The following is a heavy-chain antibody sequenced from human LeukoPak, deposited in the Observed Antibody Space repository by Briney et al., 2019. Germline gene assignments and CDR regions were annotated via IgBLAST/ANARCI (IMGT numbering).Heavy chain of an antibody. D-gene: IGHD3-3*01. CDR2: IIPIFGTA. CDR1: GGTFSSYA. CDR3: ARVGSGYDFWSGYYAYDY. J-gene: IGHJ4*02. V-gene: IGHV1-69*01. Sequence: ASVKVSCKASGGTFSSYAISWVRQAPGQRLEWMGGIIPIFGTANYAQKFQGRVTITADESTSTAYMELSSLRSEDTAVYYCARVGSGYDFWSGYYAYDYWGQGTLVTVSS.